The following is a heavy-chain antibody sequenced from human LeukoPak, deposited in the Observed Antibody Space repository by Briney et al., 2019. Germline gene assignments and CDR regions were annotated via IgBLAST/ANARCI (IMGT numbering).Heavy chain of an antibody. CDR2: IDSSSSYI. V-gene: IGHV3-21*01. J-gene: IGHJ3*02. Sequence: GGSLRLSCAASGFTFSSYSINWVRQAPGKGLEWVSSIDSSSSYIYYADSVKGRFTISRDNAKDSLFLQMNSLRVEDTAVYYCARPGITGTMGYGAFDIWGQGTRVTVSS. CDR3: ARPGITGTMGYGAFDI. CDR1: GFTFSSYS. D-gene: IGHD1-7*01.